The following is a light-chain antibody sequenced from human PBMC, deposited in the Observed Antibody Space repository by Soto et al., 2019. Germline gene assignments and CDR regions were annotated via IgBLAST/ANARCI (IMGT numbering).Light chain of an antibody. Sequence: EIVLTQSPGTLSLSPGERATLSCRASQSVSSNLAWYQQKPGQAPRLLIYDTSTRASDVPARFSGSGSETEFTLTISGLQSEDFGIYYCHHYNNWPPRNTFGQGTKVDI. CDR1: QSVSSN. CDR2: DTS. V-gene: IGKV3-15*01. J-gene: IGKJ2*01. CDR3: HHYNNWPPRNT.